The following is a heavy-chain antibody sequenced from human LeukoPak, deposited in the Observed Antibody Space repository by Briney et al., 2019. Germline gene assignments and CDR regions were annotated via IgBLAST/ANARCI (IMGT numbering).Heavy chain of an antibody. Sequence: SETLSLTCAVYGGSFTGYYWSWIRQPPGKGLEWIGEINHSGSTNYNPSFKSRVTISVDTSKNQFSLKLSSVTAADTAVYYCARGFRIAARLFWFDPWGQGTLVTVSS. CDR3: ARGFRIAARLFWFDP. D-gene: IGHD6-6*01. CDR1: GGSFTGYY. V-gene: IGHV4-34*01. J-gene: IGHJ5*02. CDR2: INHSGST.